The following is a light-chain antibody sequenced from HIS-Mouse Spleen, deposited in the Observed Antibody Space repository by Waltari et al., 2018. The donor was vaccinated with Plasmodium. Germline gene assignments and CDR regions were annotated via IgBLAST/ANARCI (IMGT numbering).Light chain of an antibody. V-gene: IGKV2-28*01. J-gene: IGKJ2*01. CDR3: MQALQTPRYT. Sequence: DIVMTQSPLSLPVTPGEPASISCRSSQSLLHSNGYNYLDWYLQKPGQSPQLLNYLGSNRASGVPDRFSGSGSGTDFTLKISRVEAEDVGVYYCMQALQTPRYTFGQGTKLEIK. CDR2: LGS. CDR1: QSLLHSNGYNY.